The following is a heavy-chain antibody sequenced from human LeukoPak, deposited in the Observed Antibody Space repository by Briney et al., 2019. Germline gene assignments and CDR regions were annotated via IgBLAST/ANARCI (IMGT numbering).Heavy chain of an antibody. CDR3: AKDRRFSGYPTFDY. CDR2: FDPEDGET. J-gene: IGHJ4*02. D-gene: IGHD3-22*01. Sequence: ASVKVSCKVSGYTLTELSMHWVRQAPGKGLEWMGGFDPEDGETIYAQKFQGRVTMTEDTSTDTAYMELSSLRSEDTAVYYCAKDRRFSGYPTFDYWGQGTLVTVSS. V-gene: IGHV1-24*01. CDR1: GYTLTELS.